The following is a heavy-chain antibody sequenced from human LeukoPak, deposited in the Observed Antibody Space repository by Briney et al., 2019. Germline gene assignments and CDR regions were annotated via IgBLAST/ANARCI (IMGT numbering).Heavy chain of an antibody. CDR2: LDADGVEQ. CDR3: ARGGYSFDY. J-gene: IGHJ4*02. Sequence: GGSLRLSCAAAGFSLSGYWMTWVRQAPGKGLEWVARLDADGVEQNYVDSVTGRFTMSRDNAKNSLDLQMNSLRVEDTAEYYCARGGYSFDYLGQGTLVAVSS. D-gene: IGHD5-18*01. CDR1: GFSLSGYW. V-gene: IGHV3-7*01.